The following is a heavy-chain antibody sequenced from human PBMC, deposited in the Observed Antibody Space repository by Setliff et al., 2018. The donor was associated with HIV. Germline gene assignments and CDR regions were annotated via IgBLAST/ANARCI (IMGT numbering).Heavy chain of an antibody. D-gene: IGHD2-2*01. CDR1: GGTFSSYA. J-gene: IGHJ4*02. CDR2: IIPIFGTA. Sequence: ASVKVSCKASGGTFSSYAISWVRQAPGQGLEWMGGIIPIFGTANYAQKFQGRVTITTDTSISTAYMALSSLRSEDTAVYYCARRPCDRASCSFDFWGQGTLVTVSS. V-gene: IGHV1-69*05. CDR3: ARRPCDRASCSFDF.